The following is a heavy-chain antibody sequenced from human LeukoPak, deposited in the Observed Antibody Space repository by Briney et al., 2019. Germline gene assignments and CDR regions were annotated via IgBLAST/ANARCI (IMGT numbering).Heavy chain of an antibody. Sequence: GGSLRLSCAASGFTFSSYAMHWVRQAPGKGLEWVAVISYDGSNKYYADSVKGRFTISRDNSKNTLYLQMNSLRAEDTAVYYCARDRTYYYDSSGYPGPYYWGQGTLVTVSS. CDR1: GFTFSSYA. D-gene: IGHD3-22*01. CDR2: ISYDGSNK. J-gene: IGHJ4*02. CDR3: ARDRTYYYDSSGYPGPYY. V-gene: IGHV3-30-3*01.